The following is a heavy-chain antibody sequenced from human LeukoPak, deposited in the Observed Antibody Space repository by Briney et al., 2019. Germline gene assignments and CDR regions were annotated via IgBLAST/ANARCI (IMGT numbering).Heavy chain of an antibody. Sequence: GGSLTLSCAASGFTFSSYAMSWVRQAPGKGLEWVSAISGSGGSTYYADSVKGRFTISRDNSKNTLYLQMNSLRAEDTAVYYCARRRDRYYFDYWGQGTLVTVSS. CDR3: ARRRDRYYFDY. CDR2: ISGSGGST. CDR1: GFTFSSYA. V-gene: IGHV3-23*01. J-gene: IGHJ4*02.